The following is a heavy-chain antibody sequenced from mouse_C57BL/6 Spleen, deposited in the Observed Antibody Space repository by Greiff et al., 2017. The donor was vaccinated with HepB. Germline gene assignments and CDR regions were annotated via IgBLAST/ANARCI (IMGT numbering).Heavy chain of an antibody. V-gene: IGHV1-52*01. CDR3: ARGGGSSHWYFDV. D-gene: IGHD1-1*01. J-gene: IGHJ1*03. CDR1: GYTFTSYW. Sequence: QLQQPGAELVRPGSSVKLSCKASGYTFTSYWMHWVKQRPIQGLEWIGNIDPSDSETHYKQNFKDKATLTVDKSSSTAYMQLSSLTSEDSAVYYCARGGGSSHWYFDVWGTGTTVTVSS. CDR2: IDPSDSET.